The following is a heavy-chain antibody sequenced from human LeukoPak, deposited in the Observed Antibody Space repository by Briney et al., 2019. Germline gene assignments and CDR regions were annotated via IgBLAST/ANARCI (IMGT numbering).Heavy chain of an antibody. V-gene: IGHV3-21*01. J-gene: IGHJ4*02. CDR1: GFTFSRYA. D-gene: IGHD4-17*01. CDR2: ISSSSSYI. Sequence: GGSLRLSCAASGFTFSRYAMNWVRQAPGKGLEWVSSISSSSSYIYYADSVKGRFAISRDNAKNSLYLQMNSLRAEDTAVYYCAPPWGTVTTYWGQGTLVTVSS. CDR3: APPWGTVTTY.